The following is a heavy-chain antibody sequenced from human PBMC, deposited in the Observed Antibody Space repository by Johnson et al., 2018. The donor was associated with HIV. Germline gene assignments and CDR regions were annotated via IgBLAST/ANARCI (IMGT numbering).Heavy chain of an antibody. Sequence: QVQLVESGGGVVQPGGSLRLSCAASAFNFNTYGMDWVRQAPGKGLEWVAFIRYDGSSKYYADSVKGRFTVSRDNSKNTVFLQMNSLRPEDTAMYYCAAYYDFWSGSYTSGFDIWGQGTMVTVSS. CDR3: AAYYDFWSGSYTSGFDI. CDR2: IRYDGSSK. J-gene: IGHJ3*02. D-gene: IGHD3-3*01. CDR1: AFNFNTYG. V-gene: IGHV3-30*02.